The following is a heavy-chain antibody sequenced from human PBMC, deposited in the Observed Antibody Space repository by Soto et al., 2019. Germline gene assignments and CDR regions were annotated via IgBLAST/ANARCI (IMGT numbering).Heavy chain of an antibody. CDR3: ARHSPYYHFCSGPAGV. J-gene: IGHJ4*02. CDR2: IYPGDSDT. CDR1: GYSFTSYW. D-gene: IGHD3-3*01. V-gene: IGHV5-51*01. Sequence: GESLKISCKGSGYSFTSYWIGWVRQMPGKGLEWMGIIYPGDSDTRYSPSFQGQVTISADKSISTAYLQWSSLKASDTAIYYCARHSPYYHFCSGPAGVWGQGTLVTVSS.